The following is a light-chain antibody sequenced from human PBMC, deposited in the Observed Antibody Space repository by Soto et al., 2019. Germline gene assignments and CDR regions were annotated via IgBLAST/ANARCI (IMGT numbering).Light chain of an antibody. J-gene: IGLJ2*01. CDR2: DTN. V-gene: IGLV7-46*01. CDR3: LLSYRGVGV. CDR1: TGAVTTGHY. Sequence: QAVVTQEPSLTVSPGGTVTLTCGSNTGAVTTGHYPYWFQQKPGQAPRTLIYDTNNKHSWTPARFSGFLLGGKAALTLSGAQPEDEADYYCLLSYRGVGVFGGGTKLTVL.